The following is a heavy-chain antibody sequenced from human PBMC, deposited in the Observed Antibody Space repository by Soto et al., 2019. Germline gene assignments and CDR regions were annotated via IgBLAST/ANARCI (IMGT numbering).Heavy chain of an antibody. Sequence: QVQLQESGPGLVKPSETLSLTCTVSGGSISSYYWSWIRQPPGKGLEWIGYIYYSGSTNYNPSLKSRVTLSVDTSKNQFSLKLSSVTAADTAVYYCARSGEYCSGGSCYYYWFDPWGQGTLVTVSS. CDR3: ARSGEYCSGGSCYYYWFDP. D-gene: IGHD2-15*01. J-gene: IGHJ5*02. V-gene: IGHV4-59*08. CDR2: IYYSGST. CDR1: GGSISSYY.